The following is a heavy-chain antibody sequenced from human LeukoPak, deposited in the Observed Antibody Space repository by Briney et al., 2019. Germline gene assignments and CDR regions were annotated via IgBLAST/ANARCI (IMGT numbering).Heavy chain of an antibody. D-gene: IGHD3-3*02. CDR2: IKSDGTYT. CDR3: ARDSTFDY. CDR1: GFTFSGYW. J-gene: IGHJ4*02. Sequence: PGGSLRLSCAASGFTFSGYWMHWVRQAQGKGLVWVSRIKSDGTYTAYADSVKGRFTISRDNAKNSLYLQVNSLRDEDTAVYYCARDSTFDYWGQGTLVTVSS. V-gene: IGHV3-74*01.